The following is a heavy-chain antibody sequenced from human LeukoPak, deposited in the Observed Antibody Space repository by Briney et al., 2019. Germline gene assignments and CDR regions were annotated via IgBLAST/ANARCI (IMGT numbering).Heavy chain of an antibody. CDR1: GFTFSSYW. D-gene: IGHD3-22*01. J-gene: IGHJ4*02. CDR3: AKLEYYFDSTGYFDY. V-gene: IGHV3-74*01. CDR2: VNRDGSYT. Sequence: GGSLRLSCAASGFTFSSYWIHWVRQAPGKGLVWVSRVNRDGSYTSYADSVKGRFTISRDNAKETLYLQMNSLRAEDTALYYCAKLEYYFDSTGYFDYWGQGTLVTVSS.